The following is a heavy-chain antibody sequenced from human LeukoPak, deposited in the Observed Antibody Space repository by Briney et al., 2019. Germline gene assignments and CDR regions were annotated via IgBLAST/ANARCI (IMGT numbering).Heavy chain of an antibody. Sequence: SETLSLTCTVSGGSISSSSYYWGWIRQPPGKGLEWIGSIYYSGSTYYNPSLKSQVTISVDTSKNQFSLKLSSVTAADTAVYYCARDQGSGWYRDAFDIWGQGTMVTVSS. D-gene: IGHD6-19*01. CDR2: IYYSGST. CDR3: ARDQGSGWYRDAFDI. V-gene: IGHV4-39*07. J-gene: IGHJ3*02. CDR1: GGSISSSSYY.